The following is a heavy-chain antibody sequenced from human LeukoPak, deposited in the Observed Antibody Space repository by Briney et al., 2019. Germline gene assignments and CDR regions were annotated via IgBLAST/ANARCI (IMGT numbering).Heavy chain of an antibody. Sequence: GGSLRLSCAVSGFTFSSYAMSWVRQAPGKGLEWVSRISSNGGSSYNVDSVKGRFTISRDNSKNTLYLQMNSLRAEDTAVYYCAKSANWNYYFDCWDQGTLVTVSS. CDR3: AKSANWNYYFDC. D-gene: IGHD1-7*01. CDR1: GFTFSSYA. CDR2: ISSNGGSS. J-gene: IGHJ4*02. V-gene: IGHV3-23*01.